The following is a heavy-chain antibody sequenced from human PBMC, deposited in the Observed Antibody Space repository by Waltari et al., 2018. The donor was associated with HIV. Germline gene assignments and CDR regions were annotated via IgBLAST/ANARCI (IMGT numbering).Heavy chain of an antibody. CDR3: ARDTTVVGTRYFDY. V-gene: IGHV3-53*01. J-gene: IGHJ4*02. CDR2: IQSSGGT. D-gene: IGHD6-13*01. Sequence: EVQLVESGGGLIQPGGSLRLSCAASGFTVSSVYMSWVRQAPGKGLGWVSVIQSSGGTNYAESVKGRFTISRDNSKNTLYLQMNSLGAEDTAVYYCARDTTVVGTRYFDYWGRGTLVTVSS. CDR1: GFTVSSVY.